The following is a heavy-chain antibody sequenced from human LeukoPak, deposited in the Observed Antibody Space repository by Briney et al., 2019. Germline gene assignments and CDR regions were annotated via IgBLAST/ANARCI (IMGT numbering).Heavy chain of an antibody. J-gene: IGHJ3*02. CDR3: ARGLYYGGNQRAHDASDI. D-gene: IGHD4-23*01. V-gene: IGHV1-2*02. Sequence: ASVKVSCKASGYIFTDYYMHWVRQAPGQGLEWMGWFNPASGGTKYAQKFQGRVTMTRDTSINTAYMELSSLGLDDTAVYYCARGLYYGGNQRAHDASDIWGQGTLVTVSS. CDR2: FNPASGGT. CDR1: GYIFTDYY.